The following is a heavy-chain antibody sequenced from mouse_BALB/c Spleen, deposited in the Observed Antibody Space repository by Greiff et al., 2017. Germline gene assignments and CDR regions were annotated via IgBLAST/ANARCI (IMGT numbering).Heavy chain of an antibody. CDR3: ARGGYGYYYAMDY. Sequence: VKVVESGAELVRPGSSVKISCKASGYGFSSYWMNWVKQRPGQGLEWVGQIYPGDGDTNYNGKFKGKATLTADKSSSTAYMQLSSLTSEDSAVYFCARGGYGYYYAMDYWGQGTSVTVSS. CDR1: GYGFSSYW. V-gene: IGHV1-80*01. D-gene: IGHD1-2*01. J-gene: IGHJ4*01. CDR2: IYPGDGDT.